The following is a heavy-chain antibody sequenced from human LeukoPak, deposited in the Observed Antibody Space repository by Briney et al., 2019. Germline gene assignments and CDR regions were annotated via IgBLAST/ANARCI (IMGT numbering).Heavy chain of an antibody. D-gene: IGHD5-18*01. J-gene: IGHJ3*02. CDR2: IYYSGST. Sequence: HPSETLSLTCTVSGGSISSSSYYWGWIRQPPGKGVEWIGSIYYSGSTYYNPSLKSRVTISVDTSKNQFSLKLSSVTAADTAVYYCATSGGYSYGSDAFDIWGQGTMVTVSS. V-gene: IGHV4-39*01. CDR1: GGSISSSSYY. CDR3: ATSGGYSYGSDAFDI.